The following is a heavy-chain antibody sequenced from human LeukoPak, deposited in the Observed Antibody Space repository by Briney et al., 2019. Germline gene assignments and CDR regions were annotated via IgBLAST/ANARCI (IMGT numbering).Heavy chain of an antibody. CDR1: GFTFSSYG. Sequence: GGSLRLSCAASGFTFSSYGMHWVRQAPGKGLEWVAVIWYDGSNKYYADSVKGRFTISRDNSKNTLYLQMNSLRAEDTAVYYCAREPPGPSRWFDYWAREPWSPSPQ. J-gene: IGHJ4*02. CDR3: AREPPGPSRWFDY. D-gene: IGHD6-13*01. V-gene: IGHV3-33*01. CDR2: IWYDGSNK.